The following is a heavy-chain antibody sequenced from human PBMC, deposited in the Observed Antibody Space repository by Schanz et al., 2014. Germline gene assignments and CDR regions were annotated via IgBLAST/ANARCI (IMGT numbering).Heavy chain of an antibody. CDR3: ARDKNYDYSAEYGMDV. CDR2: IYRGGST. Sequence: EVQLVESGGGLIQPGGSLRLSCAASGFSVSSDYMSWVRQAPGKGLEWVSVIYRGGSTYYADSVKGRFTISRDNSKNTLYLQMNSLRAEDAAVYRCARDKNYDYSAEYGMDVWGQGTTVTVSS. V-gene: IGHV3-53*01. J-gene: IGHJ6*02. CDR1: GFSVSSDY. D-gene: IGHD3-22*01.